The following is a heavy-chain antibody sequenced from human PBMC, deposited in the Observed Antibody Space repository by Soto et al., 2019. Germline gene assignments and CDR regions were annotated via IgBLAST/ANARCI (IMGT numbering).Heavy chain of an antibody. CDR3: ARTIVDFWSGYYTNYYYYGMDV. CDR1: GFTFSSYA. D-gene: IGHD3-3*01. Sequence: GGSLRLSCAASGFTFSSYAMHWVRQAPGKGLEWVAVISYDGSNKYYADSVKGRFTISRDNSKNTLYLQMNSLRAEDTAVYYCARTIVDFWSGYYTNYYYYGMDVWGQGTTVTVSS. V-gene: IGHV3-30-3*01. J-gene: IGHJ6*02. CDR2: ISYDGSNK.